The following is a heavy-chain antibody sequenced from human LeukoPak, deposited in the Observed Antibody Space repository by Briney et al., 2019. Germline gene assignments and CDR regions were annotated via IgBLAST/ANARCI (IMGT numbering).Heavy chain of an antibody. V-gene: IGHV3-30*18. CDR2: ISNDGSNK. D-gene: IGHD6-19*01. CDR3: AKHSSGWYIDY. CDR1: GFSFSSNG. Sequence: GGSLRLSCAASGFSFSSNGMHWVRQAPGKGLEWVAVISNDGSNKYYADSVRGRFTISRDNSKNTLYLQMNSLRAEGTAVYYCAKHSSGWYIDYWGQGTLVTVSS. J-gene: IGHJ4*02.